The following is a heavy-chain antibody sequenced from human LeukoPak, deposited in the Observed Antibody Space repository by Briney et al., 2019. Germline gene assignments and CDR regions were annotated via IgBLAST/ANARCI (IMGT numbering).Heavy chain of an antibody. Sequence: SETLSLTFTVPGCSISSYYWSWIRQPPGKGLEWIGYIYYSGSTNYNPSLKSRVTISVDTSKNQFSLELSSVTAADTAVYYCARESGGGFDAWGQGTLVTVYS. CDR3: ARESGGGFDA. V-gene: IGHV4-59*01. CDR1: GCSISSYY. CDR2: IYYSGST. J-gene: IGHJ5*02. D-gene: IGHD3-16*01.